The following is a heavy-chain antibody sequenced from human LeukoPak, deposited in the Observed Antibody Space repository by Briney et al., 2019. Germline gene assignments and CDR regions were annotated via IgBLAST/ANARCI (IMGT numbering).Heavy chain of an antibody. CDR3: ARNRGGRGYYEY. CDR1: GDSIENYY. CDR2: IYGGENSNYNP. V-gene: IGHV4-4*07. Sequence: SETLSLTCTVPGDSIENYYWSWIRQPADKGLQWLGRIYGGENSNYNPKYNPSLMSRVTMALDASKNQFSLTLISVTAADTAVYFCARNRGGRGYYEYRGQGTLVSVSS. D-gene: IGHD3-16*01. J-gene: IGHJ4*02.